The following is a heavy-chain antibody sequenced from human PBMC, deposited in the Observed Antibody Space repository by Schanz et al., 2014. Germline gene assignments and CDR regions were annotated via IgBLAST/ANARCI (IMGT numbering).Heavy chain of an antibody. D-gene: IGHD1-26*01. CDR1: GYTFTGNY. CDR3: ARDRDQWDGNYLDY. J-gene: IGHJ4*02. CDR2: IGGSDGNT. V-gene: IGHV1-18*04. Sequence: QVQLVQSGAEVKKPGASIKVSCKASGYTFTGNYMHWVRQAPGQGLEWMGWIGGSDGNTNFAQKFQGRVAMTTDTSTSTVYMELRSLTSDDSAVYYCARDRDQWDGNYLDYWGQGTLVTVSS.